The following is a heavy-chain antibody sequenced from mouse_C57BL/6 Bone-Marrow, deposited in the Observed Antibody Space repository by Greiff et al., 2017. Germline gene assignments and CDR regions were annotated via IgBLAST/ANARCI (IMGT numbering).Heavy chain of an antibody. CDR2: INPGSGGT. D-gene: IGHD3-2*02. CDR1: GYAFTNYL. V-gene: IGHV1-54*01. CDR3: ARSSGYDLDY. J-gene: IGHJ2*01. Sequence: QVQLQQSGAELVRPGTSVKVSCKASGYAFTNYLIEWVKQRPGQGLEWIGVINPGSGGTNYNEKFKGKATLTADKSSSTAYMQLSSLTSEDSAVYFCARSSGYDLDYWGQGTTLTVSS.